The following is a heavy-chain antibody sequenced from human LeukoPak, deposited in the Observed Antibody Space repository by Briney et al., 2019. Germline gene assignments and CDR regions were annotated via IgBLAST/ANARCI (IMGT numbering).Heavy chain of an antibody. D-gene: IGHD5-18*01. V-gene: IGHV4-39*01. CDR2: IYYSGST. Sequence: SETLSLTCTVSGGSISSISYYWGWIRQPPGKGLEWIGSIYYSGSTYYNPSLKSRVTISVDTSKNQFSLKLSSVTAADTAVYYCARYRDPYSCGIDGFDYWGQGTLVTVSS. J-gene: IGHJ4*02. CDR1: GGSISSISYY. CDR3: ARYRDPYSCGIDGFDY.